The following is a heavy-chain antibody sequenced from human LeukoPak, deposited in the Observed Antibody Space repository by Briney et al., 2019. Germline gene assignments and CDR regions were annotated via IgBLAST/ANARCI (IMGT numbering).Heavy chain of an antibody. V-gene: IGHV1-18*01. CDR1: GYTFNTSG. Sequence: GASVKVSCKASGYTFNTSGISWVRQAPGQGLEWMGWISTYNVNTNYAQKLQGRVTMTTDTSTSTAYMELRSLRSDDTAVYYCARLDYGRYFCDHWGQGTLVTVSS. D-gene: IGHD3-16*01. CDR3: ARLDYGRYFCDH. CDR2: ISTYNVNT. J-gene: IGHJ5*02.